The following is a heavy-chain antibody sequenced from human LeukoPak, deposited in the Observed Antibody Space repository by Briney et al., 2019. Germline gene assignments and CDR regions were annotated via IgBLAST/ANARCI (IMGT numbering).Heavy chain of an antibody. V-gene: IGHV4-39*01. J-gene: IGHJ6*03. Sequence: SETLTLTCTVSGVSISNYYWGWIRQPPGKGLEWIWTICYSGSTYYNPSLKSRVTISVDTSKNPFSRKLSTVTASDTAVYYCARQHQCSGGSCYGYYYYFMDVWGKGTSVTVSS. D-gene: IGHD2-15*01. CDR1: GVSISNYY. CDR3: ARQHQCSGGSCYGYYYYFMDV. CDR2: ICYSGST.